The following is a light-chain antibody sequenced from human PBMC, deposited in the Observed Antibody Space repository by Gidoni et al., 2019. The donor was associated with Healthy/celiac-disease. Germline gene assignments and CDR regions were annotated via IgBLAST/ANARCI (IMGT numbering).Light chain of an antibody. J-gene: IGKJ4*01. CDR3: QQSYSTPLLT. V-gene: IGKV1-39*01. CDR1: QSISSY. CDR2: AAS. Sequence: SSLSASVGDRVTITCRASQSISSYLNWYQQKPGKAPKLLIYAASSLQSGVPSRFSGSGSGTDFTLTISSLQPEDFATYYCQQSYSTPLLTFXGXTKVEIK.